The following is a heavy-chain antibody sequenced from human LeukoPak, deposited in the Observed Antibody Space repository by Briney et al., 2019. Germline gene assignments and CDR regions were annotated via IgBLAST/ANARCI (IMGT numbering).Heavy chain of an antibody. J-gene: IGHJ4*02. D-gene: IGHD6-13*01. CDR2: IYYSGST. V-gene: IGHV4-39*01. CDR1: GGSISGSSYY. Sequence: SETLSLTCTVSGGSISGSSYYWGWIRQPPGQGLEWIGSIYYSGSTYYNPSLKSRVTISVNTSKNQFSLKLSSVTAADTAVYYCATPLMYSSSWYYFDYWGQGTLVTVSS. CDR3: ATPLMYSSSWYYFDY.